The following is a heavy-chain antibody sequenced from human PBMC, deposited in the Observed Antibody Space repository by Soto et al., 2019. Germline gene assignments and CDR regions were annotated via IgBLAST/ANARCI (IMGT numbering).Heavy chain of an antibody. Sequence: GGSLRLSSAASGGNFVDYGMSWVRQAPGKGLEWVSGINWNGGSTGYADSVKGRFTISRDNAKNSLYLQMNSLRAEDTALYHCARSQDYCSSTSCYSGAFDIWGQGTMVTVSS. CDR1: GGNFVDYG. D-gene: IGHD2-2*01. CDR2: INWNGGST. J-gene: IGHJ3*02. V-gene: IGHV3-20*01. CDR3: ARSQDYCSSTSCYSGAFDI.